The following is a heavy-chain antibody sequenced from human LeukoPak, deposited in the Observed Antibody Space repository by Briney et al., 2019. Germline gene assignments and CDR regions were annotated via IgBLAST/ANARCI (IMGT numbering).Heavy chain of an antibody. CDR3: AVGGGY. CDR2: ISSGATNT. V-gene: IGHV3-48*03. D-gene: IGHD3-10*01. J-gene: IGHJ4*02. CDR1: GFTFSTYE. Sequence: GGPLRLSCAASGFTFSTYEMNWVRQAPVTGLEWVSYISSGATNTKYADSVKGRFTISRDDANNSLYLQMINLRPEDTAVYYCAVGGGYWGQGTLVTVSS.